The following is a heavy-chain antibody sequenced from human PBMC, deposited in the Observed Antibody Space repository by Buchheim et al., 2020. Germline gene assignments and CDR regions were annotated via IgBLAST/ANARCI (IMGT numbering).Heavy chain of an antibody. V-gene: IGHV1-69*08. CDR1: KDTLTSYS. CDR2: IIPIVDKT. D-gene: IGHD3/OR15-3a*01. Sequence: QVQLIQSGAEVKRPGSSVKVSCKASKDTLTSYSISWVRQAPGQGLEWVGRIIPIVDKTNYAQKFQGRVTITADKSTNTVYMELGGLTSEDTAIYYCARGEGDWGDAFDFWGQGT. J-gene: IGHJ3*01. CDR3: ARGEGDWGDAFDF.